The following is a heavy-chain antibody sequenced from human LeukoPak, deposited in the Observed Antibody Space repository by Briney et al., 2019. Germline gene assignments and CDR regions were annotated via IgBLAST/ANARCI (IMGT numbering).Heavy chain of an antibody. D-gene: IGHD3-22*01. CDR3: SCYYDSSPTGQDAFDI. J-gene: IGHJ3*02. V-gene: IGHV1-69*04. CDR1: GGTFSSYA. Sequence: GASVKVSCKASGGTFSSYAISWVRQAPGQGLEWMGRIIPILGIANYAQKFQGRVTITADKSTSTAYMELSSLRSEDTAVYYCSCYYDSSPTGQDAFDIWGQGTMVTVSS. CDR2: IIPILGIA.